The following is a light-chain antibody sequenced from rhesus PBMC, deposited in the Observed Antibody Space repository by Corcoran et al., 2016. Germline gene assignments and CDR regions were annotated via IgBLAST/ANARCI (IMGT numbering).Light chain of an antibody. Sequence: QAALTQPRSVSGSPGQSVTISCTGTSSDIGGYNYVSWYQQHPGTAPKLMIYGVSRRPSGVSDRFSGSKSGNTASLTISGLQAEDEADYYCCSYACNYTYIFGVGTRLTVL. J-gene: IGLJ1*01. CDR1: SSDIGGYNY. CDR3: CSYACNYTYI. CDR2: GVS. V-gene: IGLV2-32*01.